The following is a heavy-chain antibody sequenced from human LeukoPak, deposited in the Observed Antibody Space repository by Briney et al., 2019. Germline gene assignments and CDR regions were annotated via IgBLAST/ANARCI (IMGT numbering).Heavy chain of an antibody. V-gene: IGHV1-69*17. CDR1: GGTFSSNA. J-gene: IGHJ4*02. CDR2: IIPIFNIV. Sequence: SVKVSCKVSGGTFSSNAISWVRQAPGQGLEWMGGIIPIFNIVNCAHKFQGRVTITADKSTSTASMELISLRFEDTAVYYCARGRLIGAPDERYYLDYWGQGTLVTVSS. CDR3: ARGRLIGAPDERYYLDY. D-gene: IGHD2-2*01.